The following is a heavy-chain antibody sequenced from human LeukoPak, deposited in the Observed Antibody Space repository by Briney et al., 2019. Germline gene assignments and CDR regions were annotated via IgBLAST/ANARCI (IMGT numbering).Heavy chain of an antibody. CDR3: ARDHRAIAVAGTGIYYYYGMDV. J-gene: IGHJ6*02. D-gene: IGHD6-19*01. Sequence: GGSLRLSCAASGFTFSSYSMNWVRQAPGKGLEWGSYISSSSSTIYYADSVKGRFTISRDNAKNSLYLQMNSLRAEDTAVYYCARDHRAIAVAGTGIYYYYGMDVWGQGTTVTVSS. V-gene: IGHV3-48*01. CDR2: ISSSSSTI. CDR1: GFTFSSYS.